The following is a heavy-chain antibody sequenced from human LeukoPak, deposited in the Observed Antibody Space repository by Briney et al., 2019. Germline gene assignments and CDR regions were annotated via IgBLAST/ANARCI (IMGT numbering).Heavy chain of an antibody. D-gene: IGHD1-26*01. CDR2: ISYDGSNK. Sequence: GGSLRLSCAASGFTFSSYGMHWVRQAPGEGLEWVAVISYDGSNKYYADSVKGRFTISRDNSKNTLYLQMNSLRAEDTAVYYCAKVRGSYLSSFLDYWGQGTLVTVSS. CDR1: GFTFSSYG. V-gene: IGHV3-30*18. J-gene: IGHJ4*02. CDR3: AKVRGSYLSSFLDY.